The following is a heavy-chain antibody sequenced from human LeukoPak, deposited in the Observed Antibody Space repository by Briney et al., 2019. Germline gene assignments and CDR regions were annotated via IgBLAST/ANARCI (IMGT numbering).Heavy chain of an antibody. CDR1: GYTFTSYY. V-gene: IGHV1-46*01. D-gene: IGHD3-22*01. J-gene: IGHJ4*02. CDR2: INPSGGST. Sequence: ASVKVSCKASGYTFTSYYMHWERQAPGQGLEWMGIINPSGGSTSYAQKFQGRVTMTRDTSTSTVYMELSSLRSEDTAVYYCARVSSGLYYYDSSGYYFDYRGQGTLVTVSS. CDR3: ARVSSGLYYYDSSGYYFDY.